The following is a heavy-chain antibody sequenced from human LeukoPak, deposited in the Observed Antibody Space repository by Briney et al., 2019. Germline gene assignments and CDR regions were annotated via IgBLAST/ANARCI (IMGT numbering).Heavy chain of an antibody. CDR3: ARERGGIARD. CDR1: GGSISSGSYY. D-gene: IGHD3-10*01. V-gene: IGHV4-61*01. Sequence: SQTLSLTCTVSGGSISSGSYYWSWIRQPPGKGLEWIGYIYYSGSTNYNPSLKSRVTISVDTSKNQFSLKLSSVTAADTAVYYCARERGGIARDWGQGTLVTVSS. J-gene: IGHJ4*02. CDR2: IYYSGST.